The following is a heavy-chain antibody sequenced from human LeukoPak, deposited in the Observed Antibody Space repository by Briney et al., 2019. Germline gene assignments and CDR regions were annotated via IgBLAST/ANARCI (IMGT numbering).Heavy chain of an antibody. CDR1: GGSFSGYY. CDR2: INHSGST. CDR3: ACRVQLWAPFDY. J-gene: IGHJ4*02. V-gene: IGHV4-34*01. D-gene: IGHD5-18*01. Sequence: SETLSLTCAVYGGSFSGYYCSWIRQPPGKGLEWIGEINHSGSTSYNPPLKSRVTISLDTSQSQFSLRLRSVTAADTAVYYCACRVQLWAPFDYWGQGTLLTVSS.